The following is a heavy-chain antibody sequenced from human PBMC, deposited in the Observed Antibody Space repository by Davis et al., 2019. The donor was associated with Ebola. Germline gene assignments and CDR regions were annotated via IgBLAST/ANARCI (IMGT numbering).Heavy chain of an antibody. CDR3: VGRGPEYTLDY. CDR2: IYSGGST. Sequence: GESLKISCAASGFTVSSNYMSWVRQAPGKGLEWVSVIYSGGSTYYADSVKGRFTISRDNSKNTLYLQMNSLRAEDTAVYYCVGRGPEYTLDYWGQGTLVTVSS. V-gene: IGHV3-53*01. J-gene: IGHJ4*02. CDR1: GFTVSSNY. D-gene: IGHD3/OR15-3a*01.